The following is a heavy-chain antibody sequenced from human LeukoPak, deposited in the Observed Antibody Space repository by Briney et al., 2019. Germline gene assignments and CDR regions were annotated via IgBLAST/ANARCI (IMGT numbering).Heavy chain of an antibody. V-gene: IGHV3-23*01. J-gene: IGHJ5*02. CDR1: GFTFTSYA. CDR3: AKSGGVRFDP. CDR2: ISGRDGST. D-gene: IGHD3-16*01. Sequence: GGSLRLSCTASGFTFTSYAMSWVRQAPGKGLEWVSAISGRDGSTCYADSVKGRFTISRDNSKNTLHLQMNSLRAEDTAVYYCAKSGGVRFDPWGQGTLVTVSS.